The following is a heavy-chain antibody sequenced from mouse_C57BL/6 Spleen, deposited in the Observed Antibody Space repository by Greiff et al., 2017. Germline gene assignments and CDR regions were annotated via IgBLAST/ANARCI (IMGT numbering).Heavy chain of an antibody. Sequence: QVQLQQPGAELVKPGASVKLSCKASGYTFTSYWMHWVKQRPGQGLEWIGMIHPNSGSTNYNEKFKSKATLTVDKSSSTAYRQLSSLTSEDSAVYYCARENYYGSSEGYWGQGTTLTVSS. D-gene: IGHD1-1*01. CDR2: IHPNSGST. V-gene: IGHV1-64*01. CDR3: ARENYYGSSEGY. J-gene: IGHJ2*01. CDR1: GYTFTSYW.